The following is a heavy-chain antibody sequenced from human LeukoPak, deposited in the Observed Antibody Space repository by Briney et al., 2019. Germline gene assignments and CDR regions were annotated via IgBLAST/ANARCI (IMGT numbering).Heavy chain of an antibody. V-gene: IGHV3-7*04. CDR3: AGGALDY. CDR2: INQDGREQ. CDR1: GFTFSDYW. J-gene: IGHJ4*02. Sequence: GGSLRLSCVASGFTFSDYWMTWVPQPPGQGLEWVAKINQDGREQHFVASVKGRFTISRDNAKNSLYLRMDSLRGEDTAVYYCAGGALDYWGQGTLVTVSS.